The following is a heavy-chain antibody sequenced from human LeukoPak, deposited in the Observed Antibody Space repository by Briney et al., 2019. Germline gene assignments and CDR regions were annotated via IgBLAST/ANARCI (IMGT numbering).Heavy chain of an antibody. CDR2: ISISGDNT. CDR3: AREEGHCSSFNCYPLPTARMDV. J-gene: IGHJ6*04. D-gene: IGHD2-2*01. V-gene: IGHV3-23*01. CDR1: GFTFSDYA. Sequence: GGSLRLSCVASGFTFSDYAMSWVRQAPGKGLEWVSAISISGDNTYHADSVKGRFTISRDNFDNTLYLQMNSLRAEDTAVYYCAREEGHCSSFNCYPLPTARMDVWGEGTTVTVSS.